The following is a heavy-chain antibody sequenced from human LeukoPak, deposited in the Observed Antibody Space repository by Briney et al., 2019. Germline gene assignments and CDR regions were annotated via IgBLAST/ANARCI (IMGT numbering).Heavy chain of an antibody. Sequence: GASVKDSCKASGYAFTNYGISWVRQAPGQGLEWMGWIRTDNGNTDYAQKFQGRVTMTTDTSTSTAYMELRSLRSADTAVYYCARDRSSSFFWGQGTLVTVSS. CDR2: IRTDNGNT. D-gene: IGHD6-6*01. V-gene: IGHV1-18*01. CDR1: GYAFTNYG. CDR3: ARDRSSSFF. J-gene: IGHJ4*02.